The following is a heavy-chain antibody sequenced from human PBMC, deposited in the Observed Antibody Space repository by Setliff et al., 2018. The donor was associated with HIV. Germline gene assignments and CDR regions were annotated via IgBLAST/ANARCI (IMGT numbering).Heavy chain of an antibody. Sequence: WVRQPPGKGLEWVSGITWNSGSMAYAGSVKGRFTISRDTAKNSLYLQMNTLGPEDTALYYCAKDMWTEVTGTCDHWGQGTPVTVSS. CDR3: AKDMWTEVTGTCDH. V-gene: IGHV3-9*01. J-gene: IGHJ4*02. D-gene: IGHD6-19*01. CDR2: ITWNSGSM.